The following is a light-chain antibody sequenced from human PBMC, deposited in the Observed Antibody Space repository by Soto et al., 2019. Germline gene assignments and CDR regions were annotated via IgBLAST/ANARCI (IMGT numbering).Light chain of an antibody. CDR3: QQYNSYPRT. CDR2: DAS. Sequence: DIQMTQSPSTLSASVGDRVTITCRASQSIGSWLAWYQQTVGKAPKLLIYDASSLESGVPSRFSGSGSGTEFTLIISSLQPDDFANYYCQQYNSYPRTFGPGPNVDIK. V-gene: IGKV1-5*01. CDR1: QSIGSW. J-gene: IGKJ1*01.